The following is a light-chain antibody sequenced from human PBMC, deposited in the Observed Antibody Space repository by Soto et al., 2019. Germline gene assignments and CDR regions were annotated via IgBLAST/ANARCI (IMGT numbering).Light chain of an antibody. Sequence: DIKLTPSPSNQYKCVGDRVTITSRASQSIRKWLAWYQQKPGKVPKVLIYKAASLESGVPSRFSDIESGTDFTPPISSLHPDDYATYYSQQYNSYSTWMFCQGT. CDR3: QQYNSYSTWM. CDR2: KAA. J-gene: IGKJ1*01. CDR1: QSIRKW. V-gene: IGKV1-5*03.